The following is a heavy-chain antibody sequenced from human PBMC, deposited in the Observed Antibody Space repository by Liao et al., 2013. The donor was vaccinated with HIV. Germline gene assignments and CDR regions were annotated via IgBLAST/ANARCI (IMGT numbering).Heavy chain of an antibody. Sequence: QLQLQESGPGLVKPSETLSLTCTVSGGSISSSRYYWGWIRQPPGKGLEWIGTISYSGSAYYNPSLKSRVTISLDTSKNQFSLKLSSVSAADTAVYYCARGEVGAIAFDIWGQGTMVTVSS. D-gene: IGHD1-26*01. J-gene: IGHJ3*02. CDR3: ARGEVGAIAFDI. V-gene: IGHV4-39*07. CDR1: GGSISSSRYY. CDR2: ISYSGSA.